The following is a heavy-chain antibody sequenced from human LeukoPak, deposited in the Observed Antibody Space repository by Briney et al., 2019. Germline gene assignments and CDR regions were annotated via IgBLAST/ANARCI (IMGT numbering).Heavy chain of an antibody. D-gene: IGHD5-12*01. CDR3: AREGAGYRGYDYDYFYAMDV. CDR2: ISDNGSYI. CDR1: GFSFSDNS. J-gene: IGHJ6*02. V-gene: IGHV3-21*04. Sequence: GGSLRLSCAASGFSFSDNSMNWVRQAPGKGLQWVSFISDNGSYIYYADSVKGRFTISRDNAKNSVYLQMSSLRAEDTALYYCAREGAGYRGYDYDYFYAMDVWGQGTTVTVSS.